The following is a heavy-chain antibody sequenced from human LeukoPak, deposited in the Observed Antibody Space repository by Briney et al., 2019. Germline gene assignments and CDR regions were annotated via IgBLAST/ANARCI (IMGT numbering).Heavy chain of an antibody. V-gene: IGHV4-4*09. CDR3: ARLGSYHDF. J-gene: IGHJ4*02. CDR2: IHTRGGS. Sequence: SETLSLTCTVSGASISSYYWSWIRQTPEKGLEWMGNIHTRGGSSYYPSLKSRLTMSIDTSKNQLSLKLTSVTAADTAVYFCARLGSYHDFWGQGALVTVSS. CDR1: GASISSYY. D-gene: IGHD1-26*01.